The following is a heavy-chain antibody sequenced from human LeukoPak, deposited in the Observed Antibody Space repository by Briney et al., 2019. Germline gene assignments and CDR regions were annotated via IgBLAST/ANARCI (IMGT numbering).Heavy chain of an antibody. Sequence: SETLSLTCAVYGGSFSGYYWSWIRQPPGKGLEWIGEINHSGSTNYNPSLKSRVTISVDTSKNQFSLKLSSVTAADTAVYYCARTTYYYGSGSYYYYFDYWGQGTLVTVSS. CDR1: GGSFSGYY. V-gene: IGHV4-34*01. CDR2: INHSGST. J-gene: IGHJ4*02. CDR3: ARTTYYYGSGSYYYYFDY. D-gene: IGHD3-10*01.